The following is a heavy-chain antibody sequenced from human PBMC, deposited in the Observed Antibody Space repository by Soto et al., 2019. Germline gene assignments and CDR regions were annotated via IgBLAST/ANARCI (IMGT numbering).Heavy chain of an antibody. J-gene: IGHJ4*02. CDR2: IFYSGST. Sequence: QVQLQESGPGLVKPSQTLSLTCAVSGDSISGGAYYWSWIRQPPGKGLEWIGYIFYSGSTYYNPSLKSRVIISVDPSKNQSSLQLSSVTAADTAVYYCARVSGVIDYWGQGTLVTVSS. D-gene: IGHD3-16*02. V-gene: IGHV4-30-4*01. CDR3: ARVSGVIDY. CDR1: GDSISGGAYY.